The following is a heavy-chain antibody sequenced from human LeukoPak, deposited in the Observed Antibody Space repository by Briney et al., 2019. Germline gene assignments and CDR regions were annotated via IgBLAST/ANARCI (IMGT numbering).Heavy chain of an antibody. Sequence: GGSLRLSCAVSGFTFGRFAMNGVRQAPGKGLEWVSIISNSGTITSYADSVKGRFTISRDNSKNTVYLQMNSLRAEDTALYYCTTESFHYWGQGSLVAVSS. CDR3: TTESFHY. CDR1: GFTFGRFA. CDR2: ISNSGTIT. V-gene: IGHV3-23*01. D-gene: IGHD3-10*01. J-gene: IGHJ4*02.